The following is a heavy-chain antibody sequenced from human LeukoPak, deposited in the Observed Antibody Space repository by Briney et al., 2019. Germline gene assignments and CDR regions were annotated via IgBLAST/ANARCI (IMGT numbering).Heavy chain of an antibody. CDR2: IKQDGSEK. J-gene: IGHJ3*02. D-gene: IGHD6-19*01. CDR3: ARGYTSPWDRAFDI. CDR1: QFTFSSYW. V-gene: IGHV3-7*01. Sequence: GGSLRLSCAASQFTFSSYWTNWVRQAPGKGLEWVANIKQDGSEKYYVDSVKGRFTISRDNAKNSLYLQMNSLRAEDTAVYYCARGYTSPWDRAFDIWGQGTMVTVSS.